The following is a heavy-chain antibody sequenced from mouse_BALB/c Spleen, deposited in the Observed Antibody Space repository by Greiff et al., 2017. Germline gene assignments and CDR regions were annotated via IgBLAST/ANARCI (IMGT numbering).Heavy chain of an antibody. CDR1: GYSFTSYW. CDR3: TREGLLPYFDV. Sequence: VQLQQSGTVLARPGASVKMSCKASGYSFTSYWMHWVKQRPGQGLEWIGAIYPGNSDTSYNQKFKGKAKLNAVTSASTAYMELSSLTNEDSAVYYCTREGLLPYFDVWGAGTTVTVSS. D-gene: IGHD2-3*01. V-gene: IGHV1-5*01. J-gene: IGHJ1*01. CDR2: IYPGNSDT.